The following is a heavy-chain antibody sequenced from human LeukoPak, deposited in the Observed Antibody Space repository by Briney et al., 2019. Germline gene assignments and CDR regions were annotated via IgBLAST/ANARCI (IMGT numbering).Heavy chain of an antibody. Sequence: ASVKVSCKASGYTFTSYYMLWVRQAPGQGLESMGIMNPRGGSTSYAQKFQGRVTMTLDTSTSTVYMELSSLRYEDTALFFFARGPYSSGGRDAFDIWGQGTMVTVSS. D-gene: IGHD6-19*01. V-gene: IGHV1-46*01. J-gene: IGHJ3*02. CDR1: GYTFTSYY. CDR2: MNPRGGST. CDR3: ARGPYSSGGRDAFDI.